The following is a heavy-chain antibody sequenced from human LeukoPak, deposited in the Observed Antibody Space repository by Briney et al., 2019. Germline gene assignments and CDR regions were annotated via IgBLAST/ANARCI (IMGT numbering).Heavy chain of an antibody. CDR2: ISSSRSYI. CDR1: GFTFISYS. CDR3: ARDGYCSGGSCYKGRFDY. D-gene: IGHD2-15*01. J-gene: IGHJ4*02. Sequence: GGSLRLSCAASGFTFISYSMNWVRQAPGKGLEWVSSISSSRSYIYYADSVKGRFTISRDNAKNSLYLQMNSLRAEDTAVYYCARDGYCSGGSCYKGRFDYWGQGTLVTVSS. V-gene: IGHV3-21*01.